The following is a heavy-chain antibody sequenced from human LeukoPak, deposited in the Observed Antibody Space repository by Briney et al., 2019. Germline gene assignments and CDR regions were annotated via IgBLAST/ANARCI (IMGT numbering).Heavy chain of an antibody. J-gene: IGHJ4*02. Sequence: LAGGSRRLSCAASGFTFSSYWMSWVRQAPGKGLEWVANIKQDGSEKYYVDSVKGRFTISRDNAKNSLYLQMNSLRAEDTAVYYCARLREYYGDPHYFDYWGQGTLVTVSS. CDR1: GFTFSSYW. V-gene: IGHV3-7*03. D-gene: IGHD4-17*01. CDR3: ARLREYYGDPHYFDY. CDR2: IKQDGSEK.